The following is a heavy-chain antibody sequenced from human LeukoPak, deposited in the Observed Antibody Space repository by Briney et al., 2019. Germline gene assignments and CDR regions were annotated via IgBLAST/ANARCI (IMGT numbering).Heavy chain of an antibody. Sequence: PGGSLRLSCAASGFTFSSYSVNWVRQAPGKGLEWVSSISSSSSYIYYADSVKGRFTISRDNAKNSLYLQMHSLRAEDTAVYYCARDMKYYYDSSGYYRGDYWGQGTLVTVSS. CDR3: ARDMKYYYDSSGYYRGDY. CDR1: GFTFSSYS. V-gene: IGHV3-21*01. CDR2: ISSSSSYI. J-gene: IGHJ4*02. D-gene: IGHD3-22*01.